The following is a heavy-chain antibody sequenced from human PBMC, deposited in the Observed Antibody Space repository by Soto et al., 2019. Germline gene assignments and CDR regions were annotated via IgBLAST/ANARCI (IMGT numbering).Heavy chain of an antibody. Sequence: SETLSLTCAVSGYSISSGYYWGWIRQPPGKGLEWIGSIYHSGSTYYNPSLKSRVTISVDTSKNQFSLKLSSVTAADTAVYYCARDLGYPDYWGQGTLVTVYS. CDR1: GYSISSGYY. CDR3: ARDLGYPDY. V-gene: IGHV4-38-2*02. D-gene: IGHD2-15*01. CDR2: IYHSGST. J-gene: IGHJ4*02.